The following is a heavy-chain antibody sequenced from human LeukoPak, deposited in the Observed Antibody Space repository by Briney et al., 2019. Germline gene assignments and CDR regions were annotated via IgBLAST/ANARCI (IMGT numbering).Heavy chain of an antibody. D-gene: IGHD1-26*01. V-gene: IGHV3-48*04. J-gene: IGHJ4*02. CDR2: ISSSSTI. CDR1: GFTFSSYS. CDR3: ARDKPLLGFDY. Sequence: GGSLRLSCAASGFTFSSYSMNWVRQAPGKGLEWVSYISSSSTIYYADSVKGRFTISRDNAKNSLYLQMNSLRAEDTAVYYCARDKPLLGFDYWGQGTLVTVSS.